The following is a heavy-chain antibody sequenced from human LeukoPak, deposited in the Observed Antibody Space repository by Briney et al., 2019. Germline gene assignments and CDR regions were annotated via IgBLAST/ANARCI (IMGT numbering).Heavy chain of an antibody. D-gene: IGHD3-3*01. CDR2: INSDGSST. Sequence: GGSLRLSCAASGFTFSSYWIHWVRQAPGKGLLWVSRINSDGSSTSYADSVKGRFTISRDNSKNTLYLQMNSLRAEDTAVYYCAKDSKDTIFGVVLMDYFDYWGQGTLVTVSS. CDR1: GFTFSSYW. V-gene: IGHV3-74*01. CDR3: AKDSKDTIFGVVLMDYFDY. J-gene: IGHJ4*02.